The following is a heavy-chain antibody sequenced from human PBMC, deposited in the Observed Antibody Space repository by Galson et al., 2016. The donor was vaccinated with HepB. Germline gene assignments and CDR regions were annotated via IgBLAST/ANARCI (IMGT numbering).Heavy chain of an antibody. Sequence: SETLSLTCTVNGGSFRSYVWGWIRQAPGKGLEWIGETNDGGSVNYNPSLKNRVIITIVKSRNHLSLKPSSVTAADTAIYYCARSHYSSGWYSGWFDSWGQGTLVTVSS. CDR1: GGSFRSYV. J-gene: IGHJ5*01. CDR3: ARSHYSSGWYSGWFDS. CDR2: TNDGGSV. D-gene: IGHD6-19*01. V-gene: IGHV4-34*01.